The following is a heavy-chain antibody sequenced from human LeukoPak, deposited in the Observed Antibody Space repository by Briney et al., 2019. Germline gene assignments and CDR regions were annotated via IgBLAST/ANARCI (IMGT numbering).Heavy chain of an antibody. D-gene: IGHD6-19*01. Sequence: GGSLRLSCAASGFTFSDYWMHWVRQVPGKGLMWVSRINPDGDITDYADSVEGRFTISRDNAKNTLFLQMNSLTAEDAAVYYCASIPLGYCSDSSYYSWFDPWGQGTLVTVAS. V-gene: IGHV3-74*01. CDR3: ASIPLGYCSDSSYYSWFDP. J-gene: IGHJ5*02. CDR2: INPDGDIT. CDR1: GFTFSDYW.